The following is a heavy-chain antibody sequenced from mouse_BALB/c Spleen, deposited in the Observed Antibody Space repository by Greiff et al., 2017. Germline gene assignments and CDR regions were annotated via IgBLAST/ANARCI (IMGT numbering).Heavy chain of an antibody. Sequence: VQLQQPGAELVRPGASVKLSCKASGYTFTSYWINWVKQRPGQGLEWIGNIYPSDSYTNYNQKFKDKATLTVDKSSSTAYMQLSSPTSEDSAVYYCTREDYGKGYAMDYWGQGTSVTVSS. CDR3: TREDYGKGYAMDY. V-gene: IGHV1-69*02. D-gene: IGHD2-1*01. J-gene: IGHJ4*01. CDR1: GYTFTSYW. CDR2: IYPSDSYT.